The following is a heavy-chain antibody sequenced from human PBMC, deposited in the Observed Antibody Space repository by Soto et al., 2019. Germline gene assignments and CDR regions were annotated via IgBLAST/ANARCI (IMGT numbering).Heavy chain of an antibody. J-gene: IGHJ5*02. CDR2: ISGSGGST. V-gene: IGHV3-23*01. CDR1: GFTFSSYA. D-gene: IGHD2-15*01. CDR3: AKGGGYCSGGSCSKKNWFDP. Sequence: GGSLRLSCAASGFTFSSYAMSWVRQAPGKGLEWVSAISGSGGSTYYADSVKGRFTISRDNSKNTLYLQMNSLRAEDTAVYYCAKGGGYCSGGSCSKKNWFDPWGQGTLVTAS.